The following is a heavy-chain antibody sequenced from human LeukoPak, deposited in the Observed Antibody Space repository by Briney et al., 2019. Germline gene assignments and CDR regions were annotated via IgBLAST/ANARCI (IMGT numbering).Heavy chain of an antibody. Sequence: SQTLSLTCTVSGGAISSGSYYLNWIRQPAGKGLEWLGRIYTSGSTNYNPSLKSRVTISVDTSKNQFSLKLGSVTAADTAVYYCARHTGYFYFDFWGQGTLVTVSS. V-gene: IGHV4-61*02. CDR2: IYTSGST. D-gene: IGHD1-14*01. CDR1: GGAISSGSYY. CDR3: ARHTGYFYFDF. J-gene: IGHJ4*02.